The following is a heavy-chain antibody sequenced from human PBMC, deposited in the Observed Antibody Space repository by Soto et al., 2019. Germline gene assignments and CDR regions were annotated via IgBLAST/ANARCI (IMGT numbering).Heavy chain of an antibody. CDR3: AKEAVATENYYYYDMDV. CDR2: ISYDGSNK. CDR1: GFTFSSYG. Sequence: PGGSLRLSCAASGFTFSSYGMHWVRQAPGKGLEWVAVISYDGSNKYYADSVKGRFTISRDNSKNTLYLQMNSLRAEDTAVYYCAKEAVATENYYYYDMDVWGKGTTVTVSS. V-gene: IGHV3-30*18. J-gene: IGHJ6*04. D-gene: IGHD1-26*01.